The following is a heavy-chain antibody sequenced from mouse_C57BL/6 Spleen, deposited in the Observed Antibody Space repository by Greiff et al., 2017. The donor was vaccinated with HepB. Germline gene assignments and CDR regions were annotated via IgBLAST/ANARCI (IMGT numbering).Heavy chain of an antibody. J-gene: IGHJ3*01. Sequence: QVQLQQPGAELVKPGASVKLSCKASGYTFTSYWMHWVKQRPGQGLEWIGMIHPNSGSTNYNEKFKSKATLTVDKSSSTAYMQLSSLTSEDSAVYYCARREDYGSSYGFAYWGQGTLVTASA. D-gene: IGHD1-1*01. CDR3: ARREDYGSSYGFAY. V-gene: IGHV1-64*01. CDR1: GYTFTSYW. CDR2: IHPNSGST.